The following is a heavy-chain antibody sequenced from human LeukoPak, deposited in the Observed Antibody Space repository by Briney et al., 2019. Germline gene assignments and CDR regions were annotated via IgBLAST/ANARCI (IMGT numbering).Heavy chain of an antibody. CDR1: GFTFDDYA. D-gene: IGHD1-26*01. Sequence: GRSLRLSCAASGFTFDDYAMHWVRQAPGKGLEWVSGISWNSGSIGYADSVKGRFTISRDNAKNSLYLQMNSLRAEDMAVYYCAKDNSPGIRGYFDYWGQGTLVTVSS. CDR2: ISWNSGSI. J-gene: IGHJ4*02. CDR3: AKDNSPGIRGYFDY. V-gene: IGHV3-9*03.